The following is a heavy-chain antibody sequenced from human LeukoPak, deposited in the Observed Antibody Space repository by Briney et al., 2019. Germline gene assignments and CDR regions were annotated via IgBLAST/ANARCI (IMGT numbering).Heavy chain of an antibody. J-gene: IGHJ3*02. D-gene: IGHD3-22*01. CDR3: ARVTRLYYYDSSSDAFDI. Sequence: SVKVSCKASGGTFSSYAISWVRQAPGQGLEWMGGIIPIFGTANYAQKFQGRVTITTDESTSTAYMELSSLRSEDTAVYYCARVTRLYYYDSSSDAFDIWGQGTMVTVSS. CDR2: IIPIFGTA. CDR1: GGTFSSYA. V-gene: IGHV1-69*05.